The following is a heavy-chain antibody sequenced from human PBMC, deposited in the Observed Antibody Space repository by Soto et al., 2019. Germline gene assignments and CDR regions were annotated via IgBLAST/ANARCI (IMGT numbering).Heavy chain of an antibody. D-gene: IGHD3-9*01. Sequence: GGSLRLSCAASGFTFSNAWMNWVRQAPGKGLEWVGRIKSKTDGGTTDYAAPVKGRFTISRDDSKNTLYLQMNSLKTEDTAVYYCRLVIMGSQYYYYGMDVWGQGTTVTVSS. J-gene: IGHJ6*02. CDR3: RLVIMGSQYYYYGMDV. CDR2: IKSKTDGGTT. V-gene: IGHV3-15*07. CDR1: GFTFSNAW.